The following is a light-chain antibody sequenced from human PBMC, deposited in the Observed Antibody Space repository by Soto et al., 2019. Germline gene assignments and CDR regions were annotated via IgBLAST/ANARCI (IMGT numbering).Light chain of an antibody. CDR1: QSIRSW. Sequence: DLQMTQSPSTLSASVGDRVTITCRASQSIRSWLAWYQQKPGKAPKLLIQKASSLESGVPSRFSGSGSGTEFTLTISSLQPDDFATYYCQQYNSYWTFDQGTKVEIK. CDR2: KAS. CDR3: QQYNSYWT. V-gene: IGKV1-5*03. J-gene: IGKJ1*01.